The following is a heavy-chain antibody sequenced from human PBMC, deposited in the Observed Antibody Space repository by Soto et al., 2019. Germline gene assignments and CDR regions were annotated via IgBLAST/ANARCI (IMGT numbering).Heavy chain of an antibody. J-gene: IGHJ5*02. CDR2: ISAYNGNT. D-gene: IGHD2-15*01. CDR1: GYTFTSYG. V-gene: IGHV1-18*01. Sequence: GASVKVSCKASGYTFTSYGISWVRQAPGQGLEWMGWISAYNGNTNYAQKLQGRVTMTTDTSTSTAYMELRSLRSDDTAVYYCARGLVVVAATGQNWFDPWGQGTRVTVSS. CDR3: ARGLVVVAATGQNWFDP.